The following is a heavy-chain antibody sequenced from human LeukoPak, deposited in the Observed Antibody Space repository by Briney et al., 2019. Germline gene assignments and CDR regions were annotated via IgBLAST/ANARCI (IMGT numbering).Heavy chain of an antibody. CDR1: GGTFSSYA. Sequence: SVKVSCKASGGTFSSYAISWVRQAPGQGLEWMGGTIPIFGTANYAQKFQGRVTITADESTSTAYMELSSLRSEDTAVYYCARGGVCSGGSCYYNYWGQGTLVTVSS. CDR2: TIPIFGTA. V-gene: IGHV1-69*13. J-gene: IGHJ4*02. CDR3: ARGGVCSGGSCYYNY. D-gene: IGHD2-15*01.